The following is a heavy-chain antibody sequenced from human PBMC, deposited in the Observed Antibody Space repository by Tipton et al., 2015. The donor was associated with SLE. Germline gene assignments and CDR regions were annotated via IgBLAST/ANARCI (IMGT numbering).Heavy chain of an antibody. CDR1: GFTFSSYS. CDR3: ARARLRDQGGFEYYNPGMDV. V-gene: IGHV3-21*01. D-gene: IGHD3-16*01. CDR2: ISSSSSYI. Sequence: SLRLSCAASGFTFSSYSMNWVRQAPGKGLEWVSSISSSSSYIYYADSVKGRFTISRDNAKNSLYLQMNSLRAEDTAVYYCARARLRDQGGFEYYNPGMDVWDQGP. J-gene: IGHJ6*02.